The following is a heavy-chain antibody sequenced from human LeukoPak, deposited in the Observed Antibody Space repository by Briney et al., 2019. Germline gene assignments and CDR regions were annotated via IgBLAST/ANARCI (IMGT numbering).Heavy chain of an antibody. D-gene: IGHD6-19*01. CDR3: ARDPQVIAVAYFTADAFDI. Sequence: GASVKVSCKASGYTFTSYGISWVRQAPGQGLEWMGWISAYNGNTNYAQKLQGRVTMTTDTSTSTAYMELRSLRSDDTAVYYCARDPQVIAVAYFTADAFDIWGQGTMVTVSS. CDR1: GYTFTSYG. CDR2: ISAYNGNT. J-gene: IGHJ3*02. V-gene: IGHV1-18*01.